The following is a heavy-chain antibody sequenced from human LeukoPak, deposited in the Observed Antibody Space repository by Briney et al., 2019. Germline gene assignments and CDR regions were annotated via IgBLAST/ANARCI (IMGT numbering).Heavy chain of an antibody. CDR1: GYTFTSYY. J-gene: IGHJ4*02. D-gene: IGHD3-3*01. CDR3: ARDRAWGSGYYTGGYYFDY. CDR2: INPSGGST. V-gene: IGHV1-46*01. Sequence: ASVKVSCKASGYTFTSYYMHWVRQAPGQGLEWMGIINPSGGSTSYAQKFQGRVTMTRDMSTSTVYMELSSLRSEDTAVYYWARDRAWGSGYYTGGYYFDYWGQGTLVTVSS.